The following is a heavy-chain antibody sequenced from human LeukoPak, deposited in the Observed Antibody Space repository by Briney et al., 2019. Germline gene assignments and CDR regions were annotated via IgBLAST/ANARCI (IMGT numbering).Heavy chain of an antibody. CDR3: ARRWFVGSGYYRHHNWFDP. CDR1: GGSISSGGYS. D-gene: IGHD3-22*01. J-gene: IGHJ5*02. V-gene: IGHV4-30-4*07. CDR2: IYYSGST. Sequence: SQTLSLTCAVSGGSISSGGYSWSWIRQPPGKGLEWIGYIYYSGSTYYNPSLKSRVTISVDTSKNQFSLKLSSVTAADTAVYYCARRWFVGSGYYRHHNWFDPWGQGTLVTVSS.